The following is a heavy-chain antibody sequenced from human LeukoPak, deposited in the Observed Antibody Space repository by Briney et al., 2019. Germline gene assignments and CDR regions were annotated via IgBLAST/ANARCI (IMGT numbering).Heavy chain of an antibody. CDR3: ARDRLAGWPYYYYYGMDV. CDR1: GGSISSYY. D-gene: IGHD6-19*01. J-gene: IGHJ6*02. CDR2: IYYSGST. Sequence: PSETLSLTCTVSGGSISSYYWSWIRQPPGKGLEWIGYIYYSGSTNYNPSLKSRVTISVDTSKNQFSLKLSSVTAADTAVYYCARDRLAGWPYYYYYGMDVSGQGTTVTVSS. V-gene: IGHV4-59*01.